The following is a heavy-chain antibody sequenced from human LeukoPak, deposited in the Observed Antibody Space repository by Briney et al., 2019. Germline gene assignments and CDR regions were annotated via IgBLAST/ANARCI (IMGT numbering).Heavy chain of an antibody. CDR2: IIPILGIA. CDR3: ANIVATTTINWFDP. J-gene: IGHJ5*02. Sequence: SVKVSCKASGGTFSSYAISWVRQAPGQGLERMGRIIPILGIANYAQKFQGRVTITADKSTSTAYMELSSLRSEDTAVYYCANIVATTTINWFDPWGQGTLVTVSS. V-gene: IGHV1-69*04. CDR1: GGTFSSYA. D-gene: IGHD5-12*01.